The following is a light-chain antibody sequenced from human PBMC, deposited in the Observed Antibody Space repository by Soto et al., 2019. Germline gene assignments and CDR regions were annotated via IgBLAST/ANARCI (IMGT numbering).Light chain of an antibody. V-gene: IGKV1D-13*01. J-gene: IGKJ4*01. Sequence: AIQLTQSPSSLSASVGDRVTITCRASQGISSALAWYQQIPGKAPKLLIYIASSLQSGVPSRFSGSGSGTDFTPTISSLQPEDFAIYYCQQFNNYPFTFGGGTKVDIK. CDR3: QQFNNYPFT. CDR1: QGISSA. CDR2: IAS.